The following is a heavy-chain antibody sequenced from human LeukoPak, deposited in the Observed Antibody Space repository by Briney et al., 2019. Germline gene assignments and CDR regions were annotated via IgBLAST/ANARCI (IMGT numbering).Heavy chain of an antibody. CDR3: ARDRGSNNYFDR. CDR2: IYHSGST. CDR1: GYSISSGYY. Sequence: PSETLSLTCTVSGYSISSGYYWGWIRQPPGKGLEWIGSIYHSGSTYYNPSLKSRVTISVDTSKNQFSLKLSSVTAADTAVYYCARDRGSNNYFDRWGQGTLVTVSS. V-gene: IGHV4-38-2*02. J-gene: IGHJ4*02. D-gene: IGHD2-2*01.